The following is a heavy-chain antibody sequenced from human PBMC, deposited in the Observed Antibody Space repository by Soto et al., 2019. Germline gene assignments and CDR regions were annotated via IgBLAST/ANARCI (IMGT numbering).Heavy chain of an antibody. D-gene: IGHD6-13*01. Sequence: SGPTLVNPTQTLTLTCTFSGFSLSTSGVGVGWIRQPPGKALEWLALIYWNDDKRYSPSLKSRLTITKNTSKNQVVLTVTNMDPVDTATYYCARPPRGIAAFYFDYWGQGTLVTVSS. J-gene: IGHJ4*02. V-gene: IGHV2-5*01. CDR2: IYWNDDK. CDR1: GFSLSTSGVG. CDR3: ARPPRGIAAFYFDY.